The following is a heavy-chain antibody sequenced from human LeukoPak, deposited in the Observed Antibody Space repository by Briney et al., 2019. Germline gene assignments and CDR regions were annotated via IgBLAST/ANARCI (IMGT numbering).Heavy chain of an antibody. CDR3: ARGTRPSGYCSSTSCYSSWGFDY. D-gene: IGHD2-2*01. Sequence: GGSLRLSCAASGFTFSSYWMSWVRQAPGKGLEWVANIKQDGSEKYYVDSVKGRFTISRDSAKNSLYLQMNSLRAEDTAVYYCARGTRPSGYCSSTSCYSSWGFDYWGQGTLVTVSS. V-gene: IGHV3-7*01. CDR1: GFTFSSYW. J-gene: IGHJ4*02. CDR2: IKQDGSEK.